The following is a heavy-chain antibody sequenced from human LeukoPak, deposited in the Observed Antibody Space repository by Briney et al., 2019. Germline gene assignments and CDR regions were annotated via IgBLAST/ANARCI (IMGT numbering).Heavy chain of an antibody. CDR2: ISSSSSYI. CDR1: GFTFSSYS. Sequence: GGSLRLSCAVSGFTFSSYSMNWVRQAPGKGLEWVSSISSSSSYIYYADSVKGRFTISRDNAKNSLYLQMNSLRAEDTAVYYCARDLGERFLGSYGMDVWGQGTTVTVSS. CDR3: ARDLGERFLGSYGMDV. J-gene: IGHJ6*02. D-gene: IGHD3-3*01. V-gene: IGHV3-21*01.